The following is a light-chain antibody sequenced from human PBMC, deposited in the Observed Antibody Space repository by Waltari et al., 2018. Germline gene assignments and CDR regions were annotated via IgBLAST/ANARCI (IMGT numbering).Light chain of an antibody. Sequence: IVLKPFPGPLSLSSGEKGNLLCRASPSVCKYLTWYQQKPGQAPRLLIYYASPRATGIPDRFSGSGSGTDFSLTISRLEPEDFAVYYCQKYVSLPATFGQGTKVEI. V-gene: IGKV3-20*01. CDR2: YAS. CDR3: QKYVSLPAT. J-gene: IGKJ1*01. CDR1: PSVCKY.